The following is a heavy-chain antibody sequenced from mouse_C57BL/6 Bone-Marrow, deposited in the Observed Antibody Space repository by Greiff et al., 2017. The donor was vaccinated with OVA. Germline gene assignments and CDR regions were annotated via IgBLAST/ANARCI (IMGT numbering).Heavy chain of an antibody. V-gene: IGHV1-76*01. CDR1: GYTFTDYY. D-gene: IGHD2-4*01. J-gene: IGHJ3*01. CDR2: IYPGSGNT. CDR3: ARGGIYDYDEGSWFAY. Sequence: VQLQQSGAELVRPGASVKLSCKASGYTFTDYYINWVKQRPGQGLEWIARIYPGSGNTYYNEKFKGKATLTAEKSSSTAYMQLSSLTSEDSAVYFCARGGIYDYDEGSWFAYWGQGTLVTVSA.